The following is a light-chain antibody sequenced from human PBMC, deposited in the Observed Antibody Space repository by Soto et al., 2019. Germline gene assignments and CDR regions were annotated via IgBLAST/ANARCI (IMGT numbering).Light chain of an antibody. J-gene: IGKJ4*01. Sequence: GARVTITCRASQDSRSYLAWYQQKPGKAPKLLIYGASALQSGVPSRFSGSGSGTEFTLAISSLQPEDFAAYYCQQYNSYPLTFGGGTKVEFK. CDR2: GAS. CDR3: QQYNSYPLT. CDR1: QDSRSY. V-gene: IGKV1-9*01.